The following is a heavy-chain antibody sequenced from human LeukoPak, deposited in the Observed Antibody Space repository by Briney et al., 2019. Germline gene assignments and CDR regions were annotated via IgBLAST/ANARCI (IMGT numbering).Heavy chain of an antibody. Sequence: SETLSLTCTVSGGSVSSVGYSWSWIRQPPGKGLEWIGYFYYTGATNSNPSLKSRVTISVDMSKNQFSLQLRSVTAADTAVYYCARDLHDYGDYGRAFDIWGQGTMVAVSS. D-gene: IGHD4-17*01. CDR2: FYYTGAT. CDR3: ARDLHDYGDYGRAFDI. J-gene: IGHJ3*02. CDR1: GGSVSSVGYS. V-gene: IGHV4-61*08.